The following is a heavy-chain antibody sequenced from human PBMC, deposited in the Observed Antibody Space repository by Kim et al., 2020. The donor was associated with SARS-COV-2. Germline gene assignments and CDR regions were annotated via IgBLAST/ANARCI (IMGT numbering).Heavy chain of an antibody. Sequence: GGSLRLSCAASGFTFSSYSMNWVRQAPGKGLEWVSYISSSSSTIYYADSVKGRFTISRDNAKNSLYLQMNSLRDEDTAVYYCARGASYYDSRKLDYWGQGTLVTVSS. CDR1: GFTFSSYS. V-gene: IGHV3-48*02. D-gene: IGHD3-22*01. CDR3: ARGASYYDSRKLDY. J-gene: IGHJ4*02. CDR2: ISSSSSTI.